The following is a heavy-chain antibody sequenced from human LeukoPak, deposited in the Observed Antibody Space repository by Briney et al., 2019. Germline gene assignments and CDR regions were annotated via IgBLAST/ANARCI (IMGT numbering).Heavy chain of an antibody. CDR2: IYYSGST. Sequence: SETLSLTCSVSGGSIRSYYWNWIRQPPGKGLEWIGYIYYSGSTNYNPSLKSRVSISVDTSKNQFPLKLRSVTAADTAVYYCATSSGWYERNTWGGWLDPWGQGTLVTVSS. CDR1: GGSIRSYY. D-gene: IGHD6-19*01. J-gene: IGHJ5*02. CDR3: ATSSGWYERNTWGGWLDP. V-gene: IGHV4-59*01.